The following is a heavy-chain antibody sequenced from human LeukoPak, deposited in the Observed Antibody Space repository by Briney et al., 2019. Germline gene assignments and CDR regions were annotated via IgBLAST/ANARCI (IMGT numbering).Heavy chain of an antibody. CDR2: IWYDGSNK. J-gene: IGHJ4*02. Sequence: AGRSLQLSCAAAGFTFSSYGMDRGRPAPGKGVGGVAVIWYDGSNKYYADSVKGRFTISRDNSKNTLYLQMNSLRAEDTAVYYCARECYYGSGSHDYWGQGTLVTVSS. CDR3: ARECYYGSGSHDY. V-gene: IGHV3-33*01. D-gene: IGHD3-10*01. CDR1: GFTFSSYG.